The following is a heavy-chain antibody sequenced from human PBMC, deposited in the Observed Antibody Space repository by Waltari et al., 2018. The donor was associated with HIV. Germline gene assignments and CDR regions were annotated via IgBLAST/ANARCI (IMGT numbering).Heavy chain of an antibody. CDR3: IRDMFGEYDY. Sequence: EVQLEESGGASVQPGGSLRLSCAASGFSISRYWRHWVRQPPGKGLVWVSRRNEDGNRRDYAGTGRARFTISRDSAKNTLFLQMNSLRDEDTAMYYCIRDMFGEYDYWGQGALVTVSS. D-gene: IGHD3-10*02. CDR1: GFSISRYW. J-gene: IGHJ4*02. V-gene: IGHV3-74*01. CDR2: RNEDGNRR.